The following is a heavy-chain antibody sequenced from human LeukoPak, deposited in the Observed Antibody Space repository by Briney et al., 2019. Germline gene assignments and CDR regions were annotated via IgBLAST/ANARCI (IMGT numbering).Heavy chain of an antibody. CDR2: ISSRSDAI. D-gene: IGHD2-15*01. J-gene: IGHJ4*02. V-gene: IGHV3-48*01. CDR1: GFTFSSYA. CDR3: AREDPGRIAADC. Sequence: GGSLRLSCAASGFTFSSYAMSWVRQAPGKGLEWVSYISSRSDAIYYADSVKGRFTISRDNAKNSLFLQMNSLRAEDTAIYYCAREDPGRIAADCWGQGTLVTVSS.